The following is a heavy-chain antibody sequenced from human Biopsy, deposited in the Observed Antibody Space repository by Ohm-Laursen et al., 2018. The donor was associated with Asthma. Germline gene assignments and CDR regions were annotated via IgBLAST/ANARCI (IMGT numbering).Heavy chain of an antibody. CDR3: ASDFPKDYVRYNFQF. J-gene: IGHJ4*02. D-gene: IGHD4-17*01. V-gene: IGHV1-24*01. CDR1: GYSLTDLS. CDR2: HDHEEGGT. Sequence: SVYLSCTISGYSLTDLSMHWVRQAPGQGLEWMGGHDHEEGGTVNARRFQGRVTMTEDTSTDTAYMELSSLSSADTAVYYCASDFPKDYVRYNFQFWGQGTLVTVSS.